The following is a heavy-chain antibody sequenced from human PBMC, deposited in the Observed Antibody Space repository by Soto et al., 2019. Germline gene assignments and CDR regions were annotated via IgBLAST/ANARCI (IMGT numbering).Heavy chain of an antibody. CDR1: GFTFSNAW. CDR3: TTDRWGGYYYGYY. CDR2: IKSKTDGGTT. D-gene: IGHD3-22*01. V-gene: IGHV3-15*01. J-gene: IGHJ4*02. Sequence: EVQLVESGGGLVKPGGSLRLSCAASGFTFSNAWMSWVRQAPGKGLEWVGRIKSKTDGGTTDYAAPVKGRFTISRDDSKNTLYLQMNSLKTEDTAVYYCTTDRWGGYYYGYYWGQGTLVTVSS.